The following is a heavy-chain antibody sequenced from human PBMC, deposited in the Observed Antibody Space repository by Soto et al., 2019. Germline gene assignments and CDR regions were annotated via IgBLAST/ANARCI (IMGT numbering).Heavy chain of an antibody. V-gene: IGHV3-23*01. CDR3: AKDALAYYDFWS. Sequence: GGSLRLSCAASGLTFISYAMSWVRQAPGKGLEGVSHISNSGRSTKYADSVKGRFTIPRDNSKNTLYLQMNSLRAEDTAIYYCAKDALAYYDFWSWGQGTLVTVSS. J-gene: IGHJ4*02. CDR2: ISNSGRST. CDR1: GLTFISYA. D-gene: IGHD3-3*01.